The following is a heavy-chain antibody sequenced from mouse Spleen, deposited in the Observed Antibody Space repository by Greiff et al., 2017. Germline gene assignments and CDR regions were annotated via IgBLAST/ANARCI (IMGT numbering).Heavy chain of an antibody. CDR3: SRQGSDGYYVGY. J-gene: IGHJ2*01. V-gene: IGHV5-9-3*01. Sequence: EVKLMESGGGLVKPGGSLKLSCAASGFTFSSYAMSWVRQTPEKRLEWVATISSGGSYTYYPDSVKGRFTISRDNAKNTLYLQMSSLRSEDTAMYYCSRQGSDGYYVGYWGQGTTLTVSS. D-gene: IGHD2-3*01. CDR1: GFTFSSYA. CDR2: ISSGGSYT.